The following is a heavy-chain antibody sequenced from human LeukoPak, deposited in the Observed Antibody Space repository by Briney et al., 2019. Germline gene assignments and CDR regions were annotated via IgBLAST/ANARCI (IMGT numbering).Heavy chain of an antibody. CDR3: ARDPYSGSYWADYYYYMDV. CDR2: IRSDGSTK. D-gene: IGHD1-26*01. CDR1: GFIFSSYG. V-gene: IGHV3-30*02. J-gene: IGHJ6*03. Sequence: GGSLRLSCAASGFIFSSYGMHWVRQAPGKGLEWVAFIRSDGSTKYYADSVKGRFTISRDNAKSSLYLQMNSLRTEDTAVYYCARDPYSGSYWADYYYYMDVWGKGTTVTISS.